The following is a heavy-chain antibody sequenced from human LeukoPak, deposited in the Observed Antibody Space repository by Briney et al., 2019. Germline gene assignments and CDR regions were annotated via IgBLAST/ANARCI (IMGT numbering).Heavy chain of an antibody. V-gene: IGHV3-21*01. D-gene: IGHD6-6*01. CDR2: ISSSSSKM. CDR3: ARDYYSSSPFDY. CDR1: GLTFSTYS. J-gene: IGHJ4*02. Sequence: GGSLRLSCAASGLTFSTYSMNWVRQAPGKGLEWVSSISSSSSKMFYADSVKGRFTISRDNAKNSLYLQMNSLRAEDTAVYYCARDYYSSSPFDYWGQGTLVTVSS.